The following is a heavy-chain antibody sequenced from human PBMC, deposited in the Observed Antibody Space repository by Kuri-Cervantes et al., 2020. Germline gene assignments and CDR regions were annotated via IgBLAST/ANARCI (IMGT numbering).Heavy chain of an antibody. CDR2: IIPIFGTA. J-gene: IGHJ4*02. CDR3: ARDRIFGVVITDY. CDR1: GGTFDSYA. D-gene: IGHD3-3*01. Sequence: SVKVSCKASGGTFDSYAISWVRQAPGQGLEWMGGIIPIFGTANYELKFQGRVTITADKSTSTAYIELSSLRSEDTAVYYCARDRIFGVVITDYWGQGTLVTVSS. V-gene: IGHV1-69*06.